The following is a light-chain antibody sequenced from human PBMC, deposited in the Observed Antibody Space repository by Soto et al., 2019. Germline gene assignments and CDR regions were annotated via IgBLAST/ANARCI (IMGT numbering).Light chain of an antibody. Sequence: QSALTQPPSVSGSPGQSVTISCTGTSTDVGSYNRVSWYQQPPGTAPKLMIYEVSYRPSGVPDRFSGPKSGNTASLTISGLQAEDEADYYCSSYTSSNSVVFGGGTKLTVL. V-gene: IGLV2-18*02. J-gene: IGLJ2*01. CDR2: EVS. CDR1: STDVGSYNR. CDR3: SSYTSSNSVV.